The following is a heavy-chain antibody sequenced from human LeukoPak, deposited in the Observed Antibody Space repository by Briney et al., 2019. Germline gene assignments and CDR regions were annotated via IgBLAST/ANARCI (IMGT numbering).Heavy chain of an antibody. CDR2: INHSGST. Sequence: PSETLSLTCAVYGGSFSGYYWSWIRQPPGKGLEWIGEINHSGSTNYNPSLKSRVTISVDTSKNQFSLKLSSLTAADTAVHYCARESVINYYDSSGYYYWYNWFDPWGQGTLVTVSS. J-gene: IGHJ5*02. CDR1: GGSFSGYY. CDR3: ARESVINYYDSSGYYYWYNWFDP. V-gene: IGHV4-34*01. D-gene: IGHD3-22*01.